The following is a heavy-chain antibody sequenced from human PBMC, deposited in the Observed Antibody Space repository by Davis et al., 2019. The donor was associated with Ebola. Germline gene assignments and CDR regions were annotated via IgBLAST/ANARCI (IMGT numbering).Heavy chain of an antibody. CDR2: IKSKRDGATT. CDR3: AKGKWSTSSESLYNYAIDV. V-gene: IGHV3-15*07. Sequence: GESLKISCAASGFTFSGAWMNWVRQAPGKGLEWVGRIKSKRDGATTDYADSVRGRFTISRDVSKNTLFLQMNSLRAEDTAVYYCAKGKWSTSSESLYNYAIDVWGQGTTVSVSS. CDR1: GFTFSGAW. J-gene: IGHJ6*02. D-gene: IGHD6-6*01.